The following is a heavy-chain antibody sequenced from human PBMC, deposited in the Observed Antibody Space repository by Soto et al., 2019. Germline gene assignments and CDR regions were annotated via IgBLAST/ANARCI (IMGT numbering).Heavy chain of an antibody. D-gene: IGHD6-19*01. V-gene: IGHV3-20*04. Sequence: EVQLVESGGGVVRPGGSLRLSCAASGFTFDDYGMSWVRQAPGKGLEWVSGINWNGGSTGYADSVKGRFTISRDNAKNALYLQMNRLRAEDTALYYCARLYSSGWYGPGRYWGQGTLVTVSS. CDR3: ARLYSSGWYGPGRY. CDR2: INWNGGST. J-gene: IGHJ4*02. CDR1: GFTFDDYG.